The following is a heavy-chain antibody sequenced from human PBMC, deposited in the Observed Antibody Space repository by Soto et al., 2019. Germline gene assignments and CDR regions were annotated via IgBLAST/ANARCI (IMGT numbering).Heavy chain of an antibody. CDR3: ARGGAYYYDTSGYYYGPYFDY. V-gene: IGHV1-8*01. Sequence: QVQLVQSGAEVKKPGASVKVSCKASGYVFTSFDVNWVRQAPGQGLEWMGWMNTNNGNTGYAEKFQGRVTMTRNTAVSTAYRELRSLRSEDTAVYYCARGGAYYYDTSGYYYGPYFDYWGQGTLVTVSS. D-gene: IGHD3-22*01. J-gene: IGHJ4*02. CDR2: MNTNNGNT. CDR1: GYVFTSFD.